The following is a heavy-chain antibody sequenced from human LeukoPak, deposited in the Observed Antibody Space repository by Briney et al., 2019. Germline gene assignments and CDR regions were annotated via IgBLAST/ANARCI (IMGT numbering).Heavy chain of an antibody. CDR1: GSTFTNYI. Sequence: GASVKVSCKASGSTFTNYIISWVRQAPGQGLEWMGWISAYNGNTNYAQKLQGRVTMTTDTSTSTAYMELRSLRSDDTAVYYCAREWDYDILTGYRNWFDPWGQGTLVTVSS. J-gene: IGHJ5*02. CDR3: AREWDYDILTGYRNWFDP. D-gene: IGHD3-9*01. CDR2: ISAYNGNT. V-gene: IGHV1-18*01.